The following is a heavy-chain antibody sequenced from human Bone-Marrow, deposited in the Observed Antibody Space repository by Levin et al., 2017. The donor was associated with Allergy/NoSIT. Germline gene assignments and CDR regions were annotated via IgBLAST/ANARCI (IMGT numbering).Heavy chain of an antibody. CDR2: LFYSGST. CDR1: GGSISSSSYY. V-gene: IGHV4-39*01. J-gene: IGHJ4*02. Sequence: SETLSLTCTVSGGSISSSSYYWGWIRQPPGKGLEWIGSLFYSGSTYYNPSLKSRVTISVDTSKNQFYLKLSSVTAADTAVYYCARHSSWYGNFDYWGQGTLVTVSS. CDR3: ARHSSWYGNFDY. D-gene: IGHD6-13*01.